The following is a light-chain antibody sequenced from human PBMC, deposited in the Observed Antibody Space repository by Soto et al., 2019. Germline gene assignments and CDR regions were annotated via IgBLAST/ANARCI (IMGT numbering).Light chain of an antibody. Sequence: QSALTQPASVSGSPGQSITISCTGTSSDVGAHNHVSWYQQHPGKAPKLIISEVNNRPSGVSDRYSGSKSGNTASLIISGLQTEDEADYYCSSHGSSKIFGTGTQLTVL. V-gene: IGLV2-14*01. CDR3: SSHGSSKI. CDR1: SSDVGAHNH. CDR2: EVN. J-gene: IGLJ1*01.